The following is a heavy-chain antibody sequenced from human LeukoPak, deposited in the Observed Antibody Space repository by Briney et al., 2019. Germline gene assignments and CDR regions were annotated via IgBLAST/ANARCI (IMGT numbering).Heavy chain of an antibody. CDR3: ARGVGDYGSGGYNWFDP. D-gene: IGHD3-10*01. J-gene: IGHJ5*02. CDR2: INPNSGGT. CDR1: GYTFTGYY. V-gene: IGHV1-2*02. Sequence: ASVKVSCKASGYTFTGYYMHWVRQAPGQGLEWMGWINPNSGGTNYAQKFQGRVTMTRDTSISTAYMELSRLRSDDTAVYYCARGVGDYGSGGYNWFDPWGQGTLVTVSS.